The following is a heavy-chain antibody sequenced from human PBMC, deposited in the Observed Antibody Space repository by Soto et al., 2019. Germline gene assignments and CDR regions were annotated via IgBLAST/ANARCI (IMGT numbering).Heavy chain of an antibody. J-gene: IGHJ4*02. V-gene: IGHV5-51*01. Sequence: GESLKISCKSSGYSFTDYWIGWVRQMPGKGLEWRGIIYPGDSDARYSPSFQGQVTISVDTSINTAFLRWNSLTASDTAMYYCARQADYNILTGYFYYFDYWGQGSLVTVSS. CDR1: GYSFTDYW. D-gene: IGHD3-9*01. CDR3: ARQADYNILTGYFYYFDY. CDR2: IYPGDSDA.